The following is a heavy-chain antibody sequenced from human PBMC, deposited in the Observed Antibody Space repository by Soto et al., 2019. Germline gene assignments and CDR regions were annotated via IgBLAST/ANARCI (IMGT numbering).Heavy chain of an antibody. V-gene: IGHV4-4*07. D-gene: IGHD3-22*01. J-gene: IGHJ2*01. CDR1: GGSISSYY. CDR2: IYTSGST. Sequence: QVQLQESGPGLVKPSETLSLTCTVSGGSISSYYWSWIRQPAGKGLEWIGRIYTSGSTNYNPSLKSRVTISVDTSKNQFSLKLSSVTAADTAVYYCARVHKDSSGYYYWYFDLWGRGTLVTVSS. CDR3: ARVHKDSSGYYYWYFDL.